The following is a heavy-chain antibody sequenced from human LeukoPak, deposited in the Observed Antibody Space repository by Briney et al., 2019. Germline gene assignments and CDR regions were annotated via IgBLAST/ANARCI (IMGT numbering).Heavy chain of an antibody. J-gene: IGHJ5*02. V-gene: IGHV3-21*01. CDR2: ISSSSSYI. CDR3: ARDLAGSSRKVNWFDP. CDR1: GFTFSSYS. Sequence: PGGSLRLSCAASGFTFSSYSMNWVRQAPGKGLEWVSSISSSSSYIYYADSVKGRFTISRDNAKNSLYLQTNSLRAEDTAVYYCARDLAGSSRKVNWFDPWGQGTLVTVSS. D-gene: IGHD6-13*01.